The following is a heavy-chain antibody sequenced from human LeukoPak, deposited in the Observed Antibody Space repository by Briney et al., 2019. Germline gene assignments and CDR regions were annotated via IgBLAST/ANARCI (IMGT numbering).Heavy chain of an antibody. D-gene: IGHD3-10*01. CDR2: INHSGST. V-gene: IGHV4-34*01. J-gene: IGHJ4*02. Sequence: SETLSLTCAVSGGSFSGYYWSWIRQPPGKGLEWIGEINHSGSTNYNPSLKSRVTISVDASKNQSSLKLSSVTAADTAVYYCARGWAYGPYFDYWGQGTLVTVSS. CDR1: GGSFSGYY. CDR3: ARGWAYGPYFDY.